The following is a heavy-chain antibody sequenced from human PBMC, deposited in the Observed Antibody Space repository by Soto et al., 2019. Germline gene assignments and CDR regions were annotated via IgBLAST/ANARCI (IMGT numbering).Heavy chain of an antibody. Sequence: SLRLSCAASGFTFDDYAMHWVRQAPGKGLEWVSGISWNSGSIGYADSVKGRFTISRDNAKNSLYLQMNSLRAEDTALYYCAKDKSSGPDAFDIWGQGTMVTVSS. CDR1: GFTFDDYA. D-gene: IGHD3-10*01. J-gene: IGHJ3*02. CDR3: AKDKSSGPDAFDI. V-gene: IGHV3-9*01. CDR2: ISWNSGSI.